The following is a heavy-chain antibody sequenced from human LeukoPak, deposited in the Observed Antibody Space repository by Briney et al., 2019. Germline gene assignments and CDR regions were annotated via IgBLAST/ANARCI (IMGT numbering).Heavy chain of an antibody. CDR3: ARGRYYGSGSYGLGAFDI. J-gene: IGHJ3*02. CDR1: GGSISNYY. CDR2: IYYSGTT. V-gene: IGHV4-59*01. Sequence: PSETLSLTCTVSGGSISNYYWNWIRQPPGKGLEWIGYIYYSGTTNYNPSLKSRVSMSVDTSKNQFSLKLSSVTAADTAVYYCARGRYYGSGSYGLGAFDIWGQGTMVTVSS. D-gene: IGHD3-10*01.